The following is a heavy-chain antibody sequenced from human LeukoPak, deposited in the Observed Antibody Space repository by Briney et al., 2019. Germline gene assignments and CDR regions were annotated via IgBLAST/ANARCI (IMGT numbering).Heavy chain of an antibody. Sequence: GGSLRLSCAASGFTFSSYDMHWVRQATGKGLEWVSAIGTAGDTYYPGSVKGRFTISRENAKNSLYLQMNSLRAGDTAVYYCARLRTGFDAFDIWGQGTMVTVSS. CDR2: IGTAGDT. D-gene: IGHD3-9*01. CDR1: GFTFSSYD. J-gene: IGHJ3*02. CDR3: ARLRTGFDAFDI. V-gene: IGHV3-13*01.